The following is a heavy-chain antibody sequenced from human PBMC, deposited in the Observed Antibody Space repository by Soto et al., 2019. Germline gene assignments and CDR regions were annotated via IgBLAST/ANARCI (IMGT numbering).Heavy chain of an antibody. CDR1: GYTFTSYG. Sequence: QVQLVQSGAEVKKPGASVKVSCKASGYTFTSYGISWVRQAPGQGLEWMGWISAYNGNTNYAQKLQGRVTMTTDTSTSTAYMELRSPRSDDTAVYYCARVLDDILTGPLHYGMDVWGQGTTVTVSS. CDR3: ARVLDDILTGPLHYGMDV. CDR2: ISAYNGNT. D-gene: IGHD3-9*01. V-gene: IGHV1-18*01. J-gene: IGHJ6*02.